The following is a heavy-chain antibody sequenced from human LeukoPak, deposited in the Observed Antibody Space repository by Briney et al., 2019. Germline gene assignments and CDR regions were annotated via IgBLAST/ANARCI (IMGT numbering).Heavy chain of an antibody. CDR3: AVISATGT. V-gene: IGHV1-2*02. CDR1: GYTFTGYY. J-gene: IGHJ5*02. Sequence: VASVKVSCKASGYTFTGYYMHWVRQAPGQGLEWMGWINPNSGGTNYAEKFQGRVTLTRDTSITTAYMDLSSLTADDTAVYYCAVISATGTWGQGTLVTVSS. CDR2: INPNSGGT. D-gene: IGHD6-13*01.